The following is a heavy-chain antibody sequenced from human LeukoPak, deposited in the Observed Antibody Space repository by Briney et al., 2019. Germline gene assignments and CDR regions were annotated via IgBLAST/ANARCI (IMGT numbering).Heavy chain of an antibody. D-gene: IGHD2-2*01. Sequence: GASLRLSCAVSGFTCSSCALTWVRQAPGKGLEWVSTISDSGGRTYYADSVKGRFTISRDNSKNTLYLQMSSLRAEGTAVYYCAKGLGPAAPFDYWGQGTLVTVSS. CDR3: AKGLGPAAPFDY. CDR2: ISDSGGRT. CDR1: GFTCSSCA. J-gene: IGHJ4*02. V-gene: IGHV3-23*01.